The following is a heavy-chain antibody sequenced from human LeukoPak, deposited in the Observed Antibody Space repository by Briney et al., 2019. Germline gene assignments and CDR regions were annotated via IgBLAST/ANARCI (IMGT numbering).Heavy chain of an antibody. CDR3: ARGPGAWLVQTDYYYYMDV. D-gene: IGHD6-19*01. V-gene: IGHV4-59*01. CDR2: IYYSGST. J-gene: IGHJ6*03. Sequence: SETLSLTCTVSGGSISSYYWSWIRQPPGKGLEWIGYIYYSGSTNYNPSLKSRVTISVDTSKNQFSLKLSSVTAADTAVYYCARGPGAWLVQTDYYYYMDVWGKGTTVTVSS. CDR1: GGSISSYY.